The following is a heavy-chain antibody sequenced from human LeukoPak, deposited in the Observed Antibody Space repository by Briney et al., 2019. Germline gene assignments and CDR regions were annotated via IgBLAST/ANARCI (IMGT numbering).Heavy chain of an antibody. CDR1: GYSFTSYW. V-gene: IGHV5-51*01. Sequence: GESLKISCKGSGYSFTSYWIGWVRQMPGKGLEWMGIIYPGDSDTRYSPSFQGQVTISADRSISTAYLQWSSLKASDTAIYYCARSHMMDWFDPWGQGTLVTVSS. D-gene: IGHD3-16*01. CDR2: IYPGDSDT. CDR3: ARSHMMDWFDP. J-gene: IGHJ5*02.